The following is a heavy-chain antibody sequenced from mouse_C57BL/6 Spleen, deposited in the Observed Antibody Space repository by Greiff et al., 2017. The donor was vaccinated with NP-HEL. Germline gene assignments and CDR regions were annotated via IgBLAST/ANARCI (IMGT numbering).Heavy chain of an antibody. J-gene: IGHJ4*01. D-gene: IGHD4-1*01. Sequence: QVQLQQPGAELVRPGSSVKLSCKASGYTFTSYWMHWVKQRPIQGLEWIGNIDPSDSETHYNQKFKDKATLTVDKSSSTAYMQLSSLTSEDSAVYYCARRGGGTDYYAMDYWGQGTSVTVSS. CDR3: ARRGGGTDYYAMDY. CDR1: GYTFTSYW. CDR2: IDPSDSET. V-gene: IGHV1-52*01.